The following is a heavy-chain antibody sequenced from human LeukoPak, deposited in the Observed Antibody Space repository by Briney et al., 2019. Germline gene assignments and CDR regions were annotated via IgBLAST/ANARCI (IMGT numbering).Heavy chain of an antibody. CDR2: IYYSGST. D-gene: IGHD2-15*01. J-gene: IGHJ2*01. CDR1: GGSISSYY. Sequence: SETLSLTCTVSGGSISSYYWSWIRQPPGKGLEWIGYIYYSGSTNYNPSLKSRVTISVDTSKNLFSLKLSSVTAADTAVYYCARDDMVVAALTGTSISGAFDLWGRGTLVTVSS. V-gene: IGHV4-59*01. CDR3: ARDDMVVAALTGTSISGAFDL.